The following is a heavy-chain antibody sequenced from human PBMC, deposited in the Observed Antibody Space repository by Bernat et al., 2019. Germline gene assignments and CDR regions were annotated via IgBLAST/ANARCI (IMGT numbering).Heavy chain of an antibody. D-gene: IGHD2-21*01. Sequence: QVQLVESGAEVKKPGASVKIPCKDSGYTFTHGISWVRQAPGQGLEWMGWISPYNRNTNYAQKLQGRVTMTTDTSTSTAYMELRSLRSDDTAVYYCARDLDPAQLYSIPHFDFWGQGTLVTVSS. CDR3: ARDLDPAQLYSIPHFDF. CDR2: ISPYNRNT. J-gene: IGHJ4*02. CDR1: GYTFTHG. V-gene: IGHV1-18*01.